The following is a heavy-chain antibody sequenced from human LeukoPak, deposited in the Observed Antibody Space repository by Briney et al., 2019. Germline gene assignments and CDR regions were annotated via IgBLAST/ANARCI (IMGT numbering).Heavy chain of an antibody. CDR3: ASTPLDTAMIDY. CDR2: IYYSGST. V-gene: IGHV4-59*08. J-gene: IGHJ4*02. Sequence: PSETLSLTCTVSGGSISSYYWSWIRQPPGKGLEWIGYIYYSGSTNYNPSLKSRVTISADTSKNQFSLKLSSVTAADTAVYYCASTPLDTAMIDYWGQGTLVTVSS. CDR1: GGSISSYY. D-gene: IGHD5-18*01.